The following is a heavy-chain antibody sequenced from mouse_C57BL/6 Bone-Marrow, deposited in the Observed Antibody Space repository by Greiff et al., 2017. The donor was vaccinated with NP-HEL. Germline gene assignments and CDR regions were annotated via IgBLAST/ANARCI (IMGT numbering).Heavy chain of an antibody. J-gene: IGHJ2*01. CDR1: GYTFTDYY. CDR2: INPNNGGT. Sequence: VQLQQSGPELVKPGASVKISCKASGYTFTDYYMNWVKQSHGKSLEWIGDINPNNGGTSYNQKFKGKATLTVDKSSSTAYMELRSLTSEDSAVYYCARWDTTVALDYWGQGTTLTVSS. CDR3: ARWDTTVALDY. V-gene: IGHV1-26*01. D-gene: IGHD1-1*01.